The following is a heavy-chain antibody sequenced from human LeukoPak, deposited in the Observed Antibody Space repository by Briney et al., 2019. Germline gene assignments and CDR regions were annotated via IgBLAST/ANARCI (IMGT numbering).Heavy chain of an antibody. V-gene: IGHV3-23*01. J-gene: IGHJ4*02. CDR2: ISGSGGSI. CDR1: GFTFSSYA. D-gene: IGHD6-19*01. Sequence: PGGSLRLSCAASGFTFSSYAMTWVRQAPGKGLEWVSGISGSGGSIYYADSVKGRFTISRDNSKNTLYLQMNSLRGEDTAVYNCAKAAGYSSGWSAYFDYWGQGTLVTVSS. CDR3: AKAAGYSSGWSAYFDY.